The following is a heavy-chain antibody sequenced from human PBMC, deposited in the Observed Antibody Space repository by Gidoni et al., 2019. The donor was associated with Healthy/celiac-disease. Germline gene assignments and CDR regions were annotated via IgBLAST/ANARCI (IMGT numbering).Heavy chain of an antibody. J-gene: IGHJ4*02. CDR1: GFTFSSYS. D-gene: IGHD2-8*02. V-gene: IGHV3-21*01. Sequence: EVQLVDSGGGLVKPGGSRRLSCAASGFTFSSYSMNWVRQAPGKGLEWVSSISSSSSYIYYADSVKGRFTISRDNAKNSLYLQMNSLRAEDTAVYYCARNGGVCENYWGQGTLVTVSS. CDR3: ARNGGVCENY. CDR2: ISSSSSYI.